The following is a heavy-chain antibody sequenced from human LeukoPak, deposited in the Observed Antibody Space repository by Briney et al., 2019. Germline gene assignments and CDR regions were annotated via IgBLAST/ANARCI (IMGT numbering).Heavy chain of an antibody. J-gene: IGHJ4*02. Sequence: GGSLSLSCAASGFTFSSYGMHWVRQAPGKGLEWVAVISYDGSNKYYADSVKGRFTISRDNSKNTLYLQMNSLRAEDTAVYYCAKIDPRTGTRAAFDYWGQGTLVTVSS. CDR2: ISYDGSNK. CDR1: GFTFSSYG. D-gene: IGHD2-15*01. CDR3: AKIDPRTGTRAAFDY. V-gene: IGHV3-30*18.